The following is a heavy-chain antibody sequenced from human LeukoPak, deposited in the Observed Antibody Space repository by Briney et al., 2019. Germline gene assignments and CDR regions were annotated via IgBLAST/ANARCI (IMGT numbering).Heavy chain of an antibody. D-gene: IGHD6-6*01. CDR2: MNPNSGNT. J-gene: IGHJ4*02. Sequence: ASVKVSCKASGYTFTSYDINWVRQATGQGLEWMGWMNPNSGNTGYAQKFQGRVTITRNTSISTAYMELSSLRSEDTAVYYCARTPTRRTQLAFDYWGQGTLVTVSS. CDR3: ARTPTRRTQLAFDY. V-gene: IGHV1-8*03. CDR1: GYTFTSYD.